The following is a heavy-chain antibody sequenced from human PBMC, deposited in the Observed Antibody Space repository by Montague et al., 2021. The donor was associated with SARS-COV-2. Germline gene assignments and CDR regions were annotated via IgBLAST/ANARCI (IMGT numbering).Heavy chain of an antibody. J-gene: IGHJ3*02. Sequence: SETLSLTCTVSGGSISSYYWSWIRQPPGKGLEWIGYIYYSGSTNYNPSXKSRVTISVDTPKNQFSLKLSSVTAADTAVYDCARGSGWMGNAFDIWGQGTMVTVSS. V-gene: IGHV4-59*01. CDR3: ARGSGWMGNAFDI. D-gene: IGHD6-19*01. CDR1: GGSISSYY. CDR2: IYYSGST.